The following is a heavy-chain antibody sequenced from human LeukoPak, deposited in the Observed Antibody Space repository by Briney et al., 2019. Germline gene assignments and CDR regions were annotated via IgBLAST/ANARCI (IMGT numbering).Heavy chain of an antibody. D-gene: IGHD2-15*01. CDR3: AKIPAYYCSGGSCYLPFDY. J-gene: IGHJ4*02. CDR2: ISGSGGST. Sequence: GGSLRLSCAASGFTFRSYAMSWVRQAPGKGLEWVSAISGSGGSTYYADSVKGRFTISRDNSKNTLYLQMNSLRAKDTAVYYCAKIPAYYCSGGSCYLPFDYWGQGTLVTVSS. CDR1: GFTFRSYA. V-gene: IGHV3-23*01.